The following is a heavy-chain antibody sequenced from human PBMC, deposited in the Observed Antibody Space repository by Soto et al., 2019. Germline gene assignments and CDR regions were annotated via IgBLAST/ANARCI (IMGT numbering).Heavy chain of an antibody. J-gene: IGHJ4*02. CDR3: VRERDAYYDILTGYYSGFDY. Sequence: GGSLRLSCAASGFTFSDHYMDWVRQAPGKGLEWVGRTRNKANSYTTEYAASVKGRFTISRDDSKNSLYLQMNSLKTEDTAVYYCVRERDAYYDILTGYYSGFDYWGQGTLVTVSS. D-gene: IGHD3-9*01. CDR2: TRNKANSYTT. CDR1: GFTFSDHY. V-gene: IGHV3-72*01.